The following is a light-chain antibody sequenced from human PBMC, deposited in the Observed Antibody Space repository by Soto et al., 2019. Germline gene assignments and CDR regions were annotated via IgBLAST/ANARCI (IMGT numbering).Light chain of an antibody. J-gene: IGLJ2*01. CDR1: SSNIEDNY. CDR3: ETWDSSLSAVV. V-gene: IGLV1-51*01. CDR2: DNN. Sequence: QSVLTQPPSVSAAPGQKVTISCSGSSSNIEDNYVSWYQQLPGTAPKLLIYDNNKRPSGIPDRFSGSKSGTSATLGITGLQTGDEADYYCETWDSSLSAVVFGGGTKLTVL.